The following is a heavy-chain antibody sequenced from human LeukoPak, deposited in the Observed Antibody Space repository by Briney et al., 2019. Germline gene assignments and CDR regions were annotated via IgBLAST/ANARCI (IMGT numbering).Heavy chain of an antibody. D-gene: IGHD6-13*01. CDR3: ARIYSRTWYRVFDY. Sequence: SETLSLTCTVSGGSISSYYWSWIRQPPGKGLERIGYIYYSGSTNYNPSLKSRVTISVDTSKNQFSLKLSSVTAADTAVYYCARIYSRTWYRVFDYWGQGTLVTVSS. CDR2: IYYSGST. CDR1: GGSISSYY. J-gene: IGHJ4*02. V-gene: IGHV4-59*01.